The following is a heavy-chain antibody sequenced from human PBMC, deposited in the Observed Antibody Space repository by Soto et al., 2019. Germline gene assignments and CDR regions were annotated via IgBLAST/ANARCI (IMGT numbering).Heavy chain of an antibody. CDR3: ARAVAGTMRAFDI. J-gene: IGHJ3*02. CDR2: IYYSGST. D-gene: IGHD6-19*01. V-gene: IGHV4-59*01. CDR1: GGSSGGYD. Sequence: SETKCLTCSVAGGSSGGYDGSWIRQNPGKGLEWIGYIYYSGSTNYNPSLKSRVTISVDTSKNQFSLKLSSVTAADTAVYYCARAVAGTMRAFDIWGQGTMVTVSS.